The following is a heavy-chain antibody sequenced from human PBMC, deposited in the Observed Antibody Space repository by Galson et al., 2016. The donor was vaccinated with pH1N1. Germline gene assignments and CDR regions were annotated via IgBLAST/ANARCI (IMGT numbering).Heavy chain of an antibody. V-gene: IGHV4-4*02. Sequence: SETLSLTCAVSGGSISSYNWWNWVHQSPRKGLEWIGEIYLRGNTNYTPSLKSRVTISVDKSKNQFSLGLTSVTAADTAVYYCVAGGYSYDLDLHFGMDVWGQGTTVTVSS. D-gene: IGHD5-18*01. CDR3: VAGGYSYDLDLHFGMDV. J-gene: IGHJ6*02. CDR1: GGSISSYNW. CDR2: IYLRGNT.